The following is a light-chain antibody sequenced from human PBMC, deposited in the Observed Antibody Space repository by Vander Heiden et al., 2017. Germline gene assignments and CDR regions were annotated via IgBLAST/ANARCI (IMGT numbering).Light chain of an antibody. Sequence: QSVLTQPPSASGTPGQRVTIPCSGGSSNIGRNSVTWYQQLPATAPKRRSERKDQRPSGVPDRVSGSKSGTSASLAISGLQSEDEADDDGASWDDSLNGGVFGGGTKLTVL. J-gene: IGLJ3*02. V-gene: IGLV1-44*01. CDR2: RKD. CDR1: SSNIGRNS. CDR3: ASWDDSLNGGV.